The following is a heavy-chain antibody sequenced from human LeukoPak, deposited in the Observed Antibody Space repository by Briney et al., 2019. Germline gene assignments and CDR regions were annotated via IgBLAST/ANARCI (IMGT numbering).Heavy chain of an antibody. J-gene: IGHJ6*03. CDR2: ISAYNGNT. CDR1: GYTFTSYG. V-gene: IGHV1-18*01. CDR3: ARDRPLLWFGELFPDMDV. Sequence: ASVKVSCKASGYTFTSYGISWVRQAPGQGLEWMGWISAYNGNTNYAQKPQGRVTMTTDTSTSTAYMELRSLRSDDTAVYYCARDRPLLWFGELFPDMDVWGKGTTVTISS. D-gene: IGHD3-10*01.